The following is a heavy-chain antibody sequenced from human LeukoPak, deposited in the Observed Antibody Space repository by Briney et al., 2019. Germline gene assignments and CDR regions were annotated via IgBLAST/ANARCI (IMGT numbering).Heavy chain of an antibody. CDR1: GFTFSSYG. CDR3: ARVLQLAEDAFDI. V-gene: IGHV3-30*03. CDR2: ISYDGSNK. J-gene: IGHJ3*02. D-gene: IGHD1-1*01. Sequence: GGTLRLSCAASGFTFSSYGMSWVRQAPGKGLEWVAVISYDGSNKYYADSVKGRFTISRGNSKNTLYLQMNSLRAEDTAVYYCARVLQLAEDAFDIWGQGTMVTVSS.